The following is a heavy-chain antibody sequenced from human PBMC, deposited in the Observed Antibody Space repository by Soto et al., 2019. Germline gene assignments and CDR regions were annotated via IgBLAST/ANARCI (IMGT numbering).Heavy chain of an antibody. V-gene: IGHV3-30*18. CDR1: GFTFSSYG. CDR2: ISYDGSNK. CDR3: AKSETPGYYYYYGMDV. J-gene: IGHJ6*02. D-gene: IGHD3-10*01. Sequence: QVQLVESGGGVVQPGRSLRLSCAASGFTFSSYGMHWVRQAPGKGLEWVAVISYDGSNKYYADSVNGRFTISGVNSKNTQYLQMNSLRAEDTAVYYCAKSETPGYYYYYGMDVWGQGTTVTVSS.